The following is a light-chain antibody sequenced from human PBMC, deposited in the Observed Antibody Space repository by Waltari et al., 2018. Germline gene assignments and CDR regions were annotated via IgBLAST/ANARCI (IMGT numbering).Light chain of an antibody. CDR1: SSDVGNYNL. J-gene: IGLJ1*01. CDR2: EGT. Sequence: QSALTQPASVSGSPGQSITISCTGTSSDVGNYNLVSWYQQHPGKAPNLMIYEGTKRPSGVSNRFSGSKSGNTASLTISGLQAEDEADYYCCSYAGSNTYVFGTGTKVTVL. V-gene: IGLV2-23*01. CDR3: CSYAGSNTYV.